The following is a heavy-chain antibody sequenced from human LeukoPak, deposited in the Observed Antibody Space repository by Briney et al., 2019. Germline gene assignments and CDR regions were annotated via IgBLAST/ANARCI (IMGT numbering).Heavy chain of an antibody. Sequence: GGSLRLSCAASGFTFSSYAMSWVRQAPGKGLEWVSAISGSGGSTYYADSVKGRFTISRDNSKNTLYPQMNSLRAEDTAVYYCAKAISAYGDYNYFDYWGQGTLVTVSS. CDR2: ISGSGGST. CDR1: GFTFSSYA. V-gene: IGHV3-23*01. J-gene: IGHJ4*02. CDR3: AKAISAYGDYNYFDY. D-gene: IGHD4-17*01.